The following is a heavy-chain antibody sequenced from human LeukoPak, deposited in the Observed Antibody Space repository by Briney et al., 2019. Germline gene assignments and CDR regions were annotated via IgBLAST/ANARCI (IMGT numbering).Heavy chain of an antibody. V-gene: IGHV3-7*01. Sequence: GGSLRPSCVASGFTFSSRDWMSWVRQAPGKGLEWVANIKQDGSEKYYVDSVEGRFTISRDNAKNSLYLQMNSLRAEDTAVYYCARNPFTYNWFDPWGQGTLVTVSS. CDR3: ARNPFTYNWFDP. D-gene: IGHD3-16*01. CDR1: GFTFSSRDW. CDR2: IKQDGSEK. J-gene: IGHJ5*02.